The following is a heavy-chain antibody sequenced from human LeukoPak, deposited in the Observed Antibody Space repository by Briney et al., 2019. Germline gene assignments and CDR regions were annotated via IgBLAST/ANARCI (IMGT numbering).Heavy chain of an antibody. Sequence: GGSLRLSCAASGFTFSSYSMNWLRQAPGKGLEWVSYISSSSSNIYYAGSVKDRFTISRDNAKNSLYLQMNSLRAEETAVYYCARGEYYDSSGYYGAFDYWGQGTLVTVSS. CDR1: GFTFSSYS. CDR3: ARGEYYDSSGYYGAFDY. CDR2: ISSSSSNI. J-gene: IGHJ4*02. D-gene: IGHD3-22*01. V-gene: IGHV3-48*04.